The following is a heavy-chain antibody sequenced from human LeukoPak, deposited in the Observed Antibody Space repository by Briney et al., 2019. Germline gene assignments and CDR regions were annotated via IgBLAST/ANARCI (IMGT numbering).Heavy chain of an antibody. V-gene: IGHV4-34*01. J-gene: IGHJ6*02. CDR3: VRIDYYYYDMDV. CDR2: INHSGST. Sequence: PSETLSLTCAVYGGSSSGYYWSWIRQPPGKGLEWIGEINHSGSTSYNPSLKSRVTISGDTSKNQFSLKLSSVTAADTAVYYCVRIDYYYYDMDVWGQGTTVTVS. CDR1: GGSSSGYY.